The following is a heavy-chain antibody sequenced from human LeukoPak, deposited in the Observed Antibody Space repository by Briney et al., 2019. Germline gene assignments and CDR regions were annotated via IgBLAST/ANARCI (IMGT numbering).Heavy chain of an antibody. V-gene: IGHV1-18*01. Sequence: ASVKVSCKASGYTFTSYGISWVRQAPGQGLEWMGWISAYNDITNYAQKLQGRVTMTTDTSTSTAYMELRSLRSDDTAVYYCARVGIFGVIILYYFDYWGQGTLVTVSS. CDR3: ARVGIFGVIILYYFDY. CDR1: GYTFTSYG. D-gene: IGHD3-3*02. CDR2: ISAYNDIT. J-gene: IGHJ4*02.